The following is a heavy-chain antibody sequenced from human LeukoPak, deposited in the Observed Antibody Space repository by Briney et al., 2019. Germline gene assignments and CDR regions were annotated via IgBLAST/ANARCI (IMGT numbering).Heavy chain of an antibody. V-gene: IGHV4-34*01. CDR3: ATSARSEYFQH. Sequence: SETLSLTCAVYGGSFSGYYWSWIRQPPGKGLEWIGEINHSGSTNYNPSLKSRVTISVDTPKNQFSLKLSSVTAADTAVYYCATSARSEYFQHWGQGTLVTVSS. CDR1: GGSFSGYY. D-gene: IGHD1-26*01. J-gene: IGHJ1*01. CDR2: INHSGST.